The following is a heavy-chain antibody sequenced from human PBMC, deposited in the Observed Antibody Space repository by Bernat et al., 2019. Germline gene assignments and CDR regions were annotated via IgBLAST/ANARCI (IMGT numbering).Heavy chain of an antibody. D-gene: IGHD4-17*01. CDR3: LGETTVGDF. Sequence: EVQLVESGGGLVQPGGSLKLSCAASGFTFSGSAMHWVRQASGKGLEWVGRIRGKPNNYATAYVASVKGRFTISRDDSKNTAYLQMNSLKTEDTAVYYCLGETTVGDFWGQGTLVTVSS. CDR1: GFTFSGSA. V-gene: IGHV3-73*02. J-gene: IGHJ4*02. CDR2: IRGKPNNYAT.